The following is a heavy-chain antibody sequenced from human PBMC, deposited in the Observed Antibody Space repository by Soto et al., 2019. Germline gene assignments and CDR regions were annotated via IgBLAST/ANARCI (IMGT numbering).Heavy chain of an antibody. CDR1: GFTFSSCA. CDR3: ARDKRDLRFLEWSYYFDY. V-gene: IGHV3-30-3*01. D-gene: IGHD3-3*01. Sequence: QVQLVESGGGVVQPGRSLRLSCAASGFTFSSCAMHWVRQAPGKGLEWVALISYDGSNKYYADSVKGRFTISRDNSKNPLYLQMNSLRGEDTAVYYCARDKRDLRFLEWSYYFDYWGQGTLVTVSS. CDR2: ISYDGSNK. J-gene: IGHJ4*02.